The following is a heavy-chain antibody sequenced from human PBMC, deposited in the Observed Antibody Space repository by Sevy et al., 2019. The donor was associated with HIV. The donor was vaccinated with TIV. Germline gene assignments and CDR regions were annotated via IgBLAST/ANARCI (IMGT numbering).Heavy chain of an antibody. CDR1: GFTFSSYA. V-gene: IGHV3-23*01. CDR3: AKAHTGGSGSY. D-gene: IGHD1-26*01. Sequence: GGSLRLSCAASGFTFSSYAMSWVRQAPGKGLEWVSAISGCGGSTYYADSVKGRFTISRDNSKNTLYLQMNSLRAEDTAVYYCAKAHTGGSGSYWGQGTLVTVSS. CDR2: ISGCGGST. J-gene: IGHJ4*02.